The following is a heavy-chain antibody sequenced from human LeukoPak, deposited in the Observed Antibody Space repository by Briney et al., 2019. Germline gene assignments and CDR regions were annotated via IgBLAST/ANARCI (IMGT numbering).Heavy chain of an antibody. J-gene: IGHJ4*02. D-gene: IGHD3-3*01. Sequence: ASVKVSCKASGYTFTSYGISWVRQAPGQGLEWMGWISAYNGNTNYAQKLQGRVTMTTDTSTSTAYMELRSLRSDDTAVYYCARDSIRLSPAPRYEFDYWGQGTLVTVPS. CDR1: GYTFTSYG. CDR2: ISAYNGNT. CDR3: ARDSIRLSPAPRYEFDY. V-gene: IGHV1-18*01.